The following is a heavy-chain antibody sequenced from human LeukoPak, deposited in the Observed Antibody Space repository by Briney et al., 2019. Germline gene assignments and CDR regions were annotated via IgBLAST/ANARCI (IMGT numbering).Heavy chain of an antibody. Sequence: GGSLSLSCEASGFTLRGYVMSWVRQAPGKGLEWVSAISGNFGDTYYADSVKGRFTISRDNAKNSLYLQMNSLRAEDTAVYYCARIPYCSSTSCHYYYYMDVWGKGTTVTVSS. V-gene: IGHV3-23*01. J-gene: IGHJ6*03. CDR1: GFTLRGYV. CDR2: ISGNFGDT. D-gene: IGHD2-2*01. CDR3: ARIPYCSSTSCHYYYYMDV.